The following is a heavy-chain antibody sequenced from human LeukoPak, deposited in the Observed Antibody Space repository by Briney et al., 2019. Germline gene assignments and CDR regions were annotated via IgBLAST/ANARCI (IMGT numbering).Heavy chain of an antibody. J-gene: IGHJ4*02. CDR3: AKDSYYYDSSGYYEDYYFDY. D-gene: IGHD3-22*01. CDR2: VSGSGGST. Sequence: GRSLRLSCAASGFTFSSYAMSWVRQAPGKGLEWVSAVSGSGGSTYYADSVKGRFTISRDNSKNTLYLQMNSLRAEDTAVYYCAKDSYYYDSSGYYEDYYFDYWGQGTLVTVSS. V-gene: IGHV3-23*01. CDR1: GFTFSSYA.